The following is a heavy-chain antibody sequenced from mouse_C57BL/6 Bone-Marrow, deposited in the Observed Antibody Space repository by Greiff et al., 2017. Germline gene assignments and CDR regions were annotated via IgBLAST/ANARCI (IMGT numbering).Heavy chain of an antibody. CDR1: GYTFTSYW. CDR3: ALVGYYGSPFAY. V-gene: IGHV1-55*01. Sequence: QVQLQQPGAELVKPGASVKMSCKASGYTFTSYWITWVKQRPGQGLEWIGDIYPGSGSTNYNEKFKGKATLTVDTSSSTVYMQLSRLTSEDSAVYYCALVGYYGSPFAYWGQGTLVTVSA. CDR2: IYPGSGST. J-gene: IGHJ3*01. D-gene: IGHD1-1*01.